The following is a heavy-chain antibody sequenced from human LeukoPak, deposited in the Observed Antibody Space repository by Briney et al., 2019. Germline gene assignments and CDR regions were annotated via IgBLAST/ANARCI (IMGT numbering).Heavy chain of an antibody. D-gene: IGHD3-22*01. CDR1: GFTFSSYA. J-gene: IGHJ4*02. V-gene: IGHV3-30*04. Sequence: PGRSLRLSCAASGFTFSSYAMHWVRQAPGKGLEWVAVISSDGSNKYYADSVRGRFTISRDNSKNTLYLQMNSLRDEDTAMYYCARNHYDSSGYYFPLGYWGQGTLVTVSS. CDR2: ISSDGSNK. CDR3: ARNHYDSSGYYFPLGY.